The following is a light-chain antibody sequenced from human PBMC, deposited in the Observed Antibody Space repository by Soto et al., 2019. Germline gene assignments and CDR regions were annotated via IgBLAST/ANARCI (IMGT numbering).Light chain of an antibody. V-gene: IGLV8-61*01. CDR3: VLYMGSGISG. CDR2: STD. Sequence: QTVVTQEPSFSVSPGGTVTLTCGLGSGSVSTRYFPSWYQQTPGQAPRTLIYSTDTRSSGVPDRFSGSILGNKAALTITGAQADDESDYYCVLYMGSGISGFGTGTKVTVL. CDR1: SGSVSTRYF. J-gene: IGLJ1*01.